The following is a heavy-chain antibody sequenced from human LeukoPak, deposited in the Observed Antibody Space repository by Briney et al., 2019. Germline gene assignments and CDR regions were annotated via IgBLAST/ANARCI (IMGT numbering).Heavy chain of an antibody. CDR2: VDHTGST. CDR3: ARPLYYGSGRSWFDP. Sequence: SETLSLTCSVSDDSITMYYWTWIRQPPGKGLEWIGYVDHTGSTYYNPSLKSRVTISVDTSENQFSLKLSSVTAADTAVYYCARPLYYGSGRSWFDPWGQGTLVTVSS. D-gene: IGHD3-10*01. J-gene: IGHJ5*02. V-gene: IGHV4-4*08. CDR1: DDSITMYY.